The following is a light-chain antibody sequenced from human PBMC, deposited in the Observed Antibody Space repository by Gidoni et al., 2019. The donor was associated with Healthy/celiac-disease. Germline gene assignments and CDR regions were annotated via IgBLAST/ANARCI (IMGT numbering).Light chain of an antibody. Sequence: NFMLTQTHSVSESPGKTVTISCTRSSGSIASNYVQWYQQRPGSSPTTVIYEDNQRPSGVPDRFSGSIDSSSNSASLTISGLKTEDEADYYCQSYDSSNLYVFGTGTKVTVL. CDR3: QSYDSSNLYV. J-gene: IGLJ1*01. V-gene: IGLV6-57*01. CDR2: EDN. CDR1: SGSIASNY.